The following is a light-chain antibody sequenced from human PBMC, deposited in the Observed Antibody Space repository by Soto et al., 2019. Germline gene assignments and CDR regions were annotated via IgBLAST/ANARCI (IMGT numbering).Light chain of an antibody. CDR3: QKYNLAPPT. CDR2: AAS. Sequence: DIQMTQSPSSLSASVGDRATITCRTSQGIINNLAWYQQNPGKVPTLLIYAASTLQSGAPSRFSGSGSGKDFTLTISSLQPEDVATYYCQKYNLAPPTFGPGTKVEIK. CDR1: QGIINN. V-gene: IGKV1-27*01. J-gene: IGKJ1*01.